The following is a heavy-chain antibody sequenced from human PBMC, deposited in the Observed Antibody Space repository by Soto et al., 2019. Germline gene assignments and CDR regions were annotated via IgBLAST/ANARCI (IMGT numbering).Heavy chain of an antibody. CDR1: GGSISSYY. Sequence: TCTVSGGSISSYYWSWIRQPPGKGLEWIGYIYYSGSTNYNPSIKSRVTISVDTSNNQFSLKLSSVTAADTAAYYCPPGGDASDSNWFDPWGQATLVTSPQ. CDR3: PPGGDASDSNWFDP. V-gene: IGHV4-59*01. CDR2: IYYSGST. J-gene: IGHJ5*02. D-gene: IGHD2-21*02.